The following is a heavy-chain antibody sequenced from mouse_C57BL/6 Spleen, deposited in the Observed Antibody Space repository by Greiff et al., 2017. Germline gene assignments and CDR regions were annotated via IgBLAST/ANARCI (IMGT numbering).Heavy chain of an antibody. CDR1: GYSITSGYY. CDR3: ARHGSSPFDY. Sequence: EVKLLESGPGLVKPSQSLSLTCSVTGYSITSGYYWNWIRQFPGNKLEWMGYISYDGSNNYNPSLKNRISITRDTSKNQFFLKLNSVTTEDTATYYCARHGSSPFDYWGQGTTLTVSS. J-gene: IGHJ2*01. CDR2: ISYDGSN. V-gene: IGHV3-6*01. D-gene: IGHD1-1*01.